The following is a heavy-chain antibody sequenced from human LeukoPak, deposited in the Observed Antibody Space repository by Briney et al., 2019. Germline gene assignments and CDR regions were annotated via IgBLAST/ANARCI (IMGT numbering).Heavy chain of an antibody. Sequence: PGRSLRLSCAASGFTFDDYAMHWVRQAPGKGLEWVSGISWNSGSIGYADSVKGRFTISRDNAKNSLYLQMNSLGAEDTALYYCAKDMGDYYYYGMDVWGQGTTVTVSS. D-gene: IGHD3-16*01. CDR3: AKDMGDYYYYGMDV. J-gene: IGHJ6*02. CDR2: ISWNSGSI. CDR1: GFTFDDYA. V-gene: IGHV3-9*01.